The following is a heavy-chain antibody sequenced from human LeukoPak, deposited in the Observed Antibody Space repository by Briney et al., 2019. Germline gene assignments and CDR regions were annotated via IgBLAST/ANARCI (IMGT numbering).Heavy chain of an antibody. CDR2: ISGSGGST. J-gene: IGHJ6*02. V-gene: IGHV3-23*01. CDR3: ARYCSSTSCYRKKGRYYYGMDV. Sequence: GGSLRLSCAASGFTFSSYAMSWVRQAPGKGLEWVSAISGSGGSTHYADSVKGRFTISRDNSKNTLYLQMNSLRAEDTAVYYCARYCSSTSCYRKKGRYYYGMDVWGQGTTVTVSS. D-gene: IGHD2-2*01. CDR1: GFTFSSYA.